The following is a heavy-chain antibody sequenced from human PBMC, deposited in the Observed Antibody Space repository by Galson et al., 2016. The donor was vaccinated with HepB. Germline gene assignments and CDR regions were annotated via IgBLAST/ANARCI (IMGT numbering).Heavy chain of an antibody. CDR1: GYTFSDYY. J-gene: IGHJ4*02. CDR3: ARAGGKTPRRGFSGYGPFEY. V-gene: IGHV1-2*04. Sequence: SVKVSCKASGYTFSDYYIHWVRQAPGHGLEWMGWINPNNGDTNFARKFKAWVTVTRDTSSNTAYMDLTSLTSNDTAVYYCARAGGKTPRRGFSGYGPFEYWGQGTLVTASS. CDR2: INPNNGDT. D-gene: IGHD5-12*01.